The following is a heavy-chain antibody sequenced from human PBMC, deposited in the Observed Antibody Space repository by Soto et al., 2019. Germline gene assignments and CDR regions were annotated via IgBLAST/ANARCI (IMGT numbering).Heavy chain of an antibody. Sequence: VQLVESGGGLVQPGGSVRLSCAASGFTFSSYWMSWVRQPPGKGLEWVAKIRQDGSEKYYVDSVKGRFTISRDNAKNSLYLQMNSLRAEDTAVYYCARAGGDIVVVPTYYYYGMDVWGQGTTVTVSS. CDR1: GFTFSSYW. V-gene: IGHV3-7*03. D-gene: IGHD2-2*01. CDR3: ARAGGDIVVVPTYYYYGMDV. CDR2: IRQDGSEK. J-gene: IGHJ6*02.